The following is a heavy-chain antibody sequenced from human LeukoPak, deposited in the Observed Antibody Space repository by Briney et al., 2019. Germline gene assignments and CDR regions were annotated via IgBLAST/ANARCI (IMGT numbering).Heavy chain of an antibody. CDR1: GYTFTNYY. CDR3: ARLRVSYSDILTGYSDY. CDR2: INPSDGST. V-gene: IGHV1-46*01. J-gene: IGHJ4*02. D-gene: IGHD3-9*01. Sequence: ASVKVSCKASGYTFTNYYMHWVRQAPGQGLQWMGIINPSDGSTSYAQKFQGRVTMTRDKSTSTVYMELSSLRSEDTAVYYCARLRVSYSDILTGYSDYWGQGTLVTVSS.